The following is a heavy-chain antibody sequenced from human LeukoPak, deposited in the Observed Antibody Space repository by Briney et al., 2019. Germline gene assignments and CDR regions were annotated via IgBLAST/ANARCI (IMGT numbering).Heavy chain of an antibody. CDR3: ARDNSHYDTYAFDI. J-gene: IGHJ3*02. CDR2: VYDSGST. CDR1: GASISNHY. D-gene: IGHD3-22*01. V-gene: IGHV4-59*11. Sequence: SETLSLTCTVSGASISNHYWNWVRQSPGKGLEWIGYVYDSGSTNYNPSLKSRVTISVDTSKNQFSLKLSSVTAADTAVYYCARDNSHYDTYAFDIWGQGTMVTVSS.